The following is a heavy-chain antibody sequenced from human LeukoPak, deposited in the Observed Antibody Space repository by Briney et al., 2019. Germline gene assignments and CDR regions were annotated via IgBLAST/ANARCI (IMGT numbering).Heavy chain of an antibody. CDR2: IKEDGSEK. CDR3: ARVYSRGVYYYYYYMDV. CDR1: GITFTTYS. V-gene: IGHV3-7*04. J-gene: IGHJ6*03. Sequence: GGSLRLSCAVSGITFTTYSMTWARQAPGKGLEWVANIKEDGSEKYYVDSVKGRFTISRDNAKNSLYLQMISLRGEDTAVYYCARVYSRGVYYYYYYMDVWGKGTTVTVSS. D-gene: IGHD3-10*01.